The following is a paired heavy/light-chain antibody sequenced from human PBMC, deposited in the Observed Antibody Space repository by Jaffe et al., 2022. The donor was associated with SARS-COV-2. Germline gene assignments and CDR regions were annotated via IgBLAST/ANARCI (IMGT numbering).Light chain of an antibody. V-gene: IGKV1-5*03. CDR3: QQYNSLWT. CDR1: QSISSW. CDR2: KAS. Sequence: DIQMTQSPSTLSASVGDRVTITCRASQSISSWLAWYQQKPGKAPKLLIYKASSLESGVPSRFSGSGSGTEFTLTISSLQPDDFATYYCQQYNSLWTFGQGTKVEIK. J-gene: IGKJ1*01.
Heavy chain of an antibody. Sequence: QVQLVQSGAEVKKPGASVKVSCKASGYTFTSYGISWVRQAPGQGLEWMGWISAYNGNTNYAQKLQGRVTMTTDTSTSTAYMELRSLRSDDTAVYYCARAPPGAAYYYDSSGYYPFDYWGQGTLVTVSS. CDR1: GYTFTSYG. CDR3: ARAPPGAAYYYDSSGYYPFDY. D-gene: IGHD3-22*01. CDR2: ISAYNGNT. J-gene: IGHJ4*02. V-gene: IGHV1-18*01.